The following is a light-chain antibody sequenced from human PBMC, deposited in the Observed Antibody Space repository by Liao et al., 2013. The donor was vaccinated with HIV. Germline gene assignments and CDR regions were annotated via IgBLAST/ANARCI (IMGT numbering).Light chain of an antibody. CDR1: ALPKQY. CDR3: QAWDSSTARV. Sequence: SYELTQPPSVSVSPGQTARITCSGDALPKQYAHWYQQKPGQAPVLVIFYDSDRPSGIPERFSGSNSGNTATLTISGTQAMDEADYYCQAWDSSTARVFGTGTKVTVL. V-gene: IGLV3-1*01. CDR2: YDS. J-gene: IGLJ1*01.